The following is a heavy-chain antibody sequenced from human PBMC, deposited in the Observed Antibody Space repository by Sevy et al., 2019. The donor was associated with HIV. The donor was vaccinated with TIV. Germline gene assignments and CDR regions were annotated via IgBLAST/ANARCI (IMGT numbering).Heavy chain of an antibody. V-gene: IGHV5-51*01. J-gene: IGHJ4*02. CDR2: IYPDDSET. CDR3: ATSRAGSSDSRGYYRY. Sequence: GGSLRLSCEGSGYSFTSHWIGWVRHMPGKGLEWMGIIYPDDSETRYSPSFEGEVTFSADKSISTADLQWSSLKASDTAMYYCATSRAGSSDSRGYYRYWGQGTMVAASS. CDR1: GYSFTSHW. D-gene: IGHD3-22*01.